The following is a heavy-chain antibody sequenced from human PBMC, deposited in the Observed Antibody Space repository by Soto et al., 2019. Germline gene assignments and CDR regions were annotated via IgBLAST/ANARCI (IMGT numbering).Heavy chain of an antibody. CDR3: TKGGGGDHGS. CDR2: ISPTSDHI. Sequence: EVQLLQSEGGLVQPGGSLRLSCEASGFIFSASAMSWVRQAPGKGLEGVSAISPTSDHIYYANSVTGRFTISRDNSKHTLYFHRPSRRVNHTAVYYCTKGGGGDHGSWGQGTLVAVSS. CDR1: GFIFSASA. J-gene: IGHJ5*02. V-gene: IGHV3-23*01. D-gene: IGHD2-21*02.